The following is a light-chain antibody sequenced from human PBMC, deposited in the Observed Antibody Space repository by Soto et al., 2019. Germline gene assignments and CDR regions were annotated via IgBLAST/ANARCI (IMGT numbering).Light chain of an antibody. V-gene: IGKV2-28*01. J-gene: IGKJ4*01. CDR3: QQANSFPLT. CDR1: QSLLHSNGYNY. CDR2: LGS. Sequence: DIVMTQSPLSLPVTPGEPASISCRSSQSLLHSNGYNYLDWYLQKPGQSPQLLIYLGSNRASGVHARFSGSGSGTDFTLTISSLQPEDFATYYCQQANSFPLTFGGGTKVEIK.